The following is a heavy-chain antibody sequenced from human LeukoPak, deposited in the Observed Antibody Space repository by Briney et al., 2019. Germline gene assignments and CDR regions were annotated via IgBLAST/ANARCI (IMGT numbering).Heavy chain of an antibody. D-gene: IGHD6-19*01. V-gene: IGHV3-53*01. CDR1: GVTVSSNY. CDR2: IYSGGST. Sequence: GGSLRLSCAASGVTVSSNYMSWVRQAPGKGLEWVSVIYSGGSTYYTDSVKGRFTISRDNSKNTLYLQMNSLRAEDTEVYYCASLYSSGWYYFDCWGQGTLVTVSS. CDR3: ASLYSSGWYYFDC. J-gene: IGHJ4*02.